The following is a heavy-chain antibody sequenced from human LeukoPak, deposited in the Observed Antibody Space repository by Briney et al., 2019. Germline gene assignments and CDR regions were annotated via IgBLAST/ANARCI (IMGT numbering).Heavy chain of an antibody. Sequence: GGSLRLSCVASGFTFSSYAMIRVRQAPGKGLEWVSAISGSGGSTYYADSVKGRFTISRDNSKNTLYLQMNSLRAEDTAVYYCTKNFDSSGYYPNYWGQGTLVTVSS. D-gene: IGHD3-22*01. V-gene: IGHV3-23*01. CDR2: ISGSGGST. CDR1: GFTFSSYA. J-gene: IGHJ4*02. CDR3: TKNFDSSGYYPNY.